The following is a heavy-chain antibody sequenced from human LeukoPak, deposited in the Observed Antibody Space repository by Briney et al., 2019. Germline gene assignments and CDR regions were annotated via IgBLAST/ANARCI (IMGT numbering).Heavy chain of an antibody. CDR2: MNPNSGNT. D-gene: IGHD5-24*01. CDR1: GYTFTSYD. Sequence: ASVKVSCKASGYTFTSYDINWVRQATGQGLEWMGWMNPNSGNTGYAQKFQGRVTMTRNTSISTAYMELSSLRSEDTAVYYCARENGHRWYFDYWGQGTLVTVSS. J-gene: IGHJ4*02. CDR3: ARENGHRWYFDY. V-gene: IGHV1-8*01.